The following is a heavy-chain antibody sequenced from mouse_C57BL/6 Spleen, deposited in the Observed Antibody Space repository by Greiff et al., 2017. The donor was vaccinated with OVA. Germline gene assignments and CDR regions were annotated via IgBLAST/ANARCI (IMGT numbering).Heavy chain of an antibody. CDR3: ARSHLYDYDDYAMDY. CDR2: INPNNGGT. Sequence: EVQLQQSGPELVKPGASVKISCKASGYTFTDYYMNWVKQSHGKSLEWIGDINPNNGGTSYNQKFKGKATLTVDKSSSTAYMELRSLTSEDSAVYYCARSHLYDYDDYAMDYWGQGTSVTVSS. D-gene: IGHD2-4*01. V-gene: IGHV1-26*01. CDR1: GYTFTDYY. J-gene: IGHJ4*01.